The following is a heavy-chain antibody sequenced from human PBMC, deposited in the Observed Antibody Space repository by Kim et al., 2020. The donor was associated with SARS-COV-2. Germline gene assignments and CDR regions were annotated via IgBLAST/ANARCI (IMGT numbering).Heavy chain of an antibody. CDR2: INHSGST. J-gene: IGHJ2*01. CDR3: ARVSSWYFDL. V-gene: IGHV4-34*01. CDR1: GGSFSGYY. Sequence: SETLSLTCAVYGGSFSGYYWSWIRQPPGKGLEWIGEINHSGSTNYNPSLKSRVTISVDTSKNQFSLKLSSVTAADTAVYYCARVSSWYFDLWGRGTLVTVSS.